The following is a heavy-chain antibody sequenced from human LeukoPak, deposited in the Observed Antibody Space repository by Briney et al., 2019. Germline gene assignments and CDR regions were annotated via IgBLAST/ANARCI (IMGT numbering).Heavy chain of an antibody. Sequence: ASVKVSCKASGYTFTSYDINWVRQDTGQGLEWMGWMNPNSGNTGYAQKFQGRVTMTRNTSISTAYMELSSLRSEDTAVYYCARGLKSRGSSWFDPWGQGTLVTVSS. CDR2: MNPNSGNT. D-gene: IGHD6-13*01. J-gene: IGHJ5*02. CDR1: GYTFTSYD. CDR3: ARGLKSRGSSWFDP. V-gene: IGHV1-8*01.